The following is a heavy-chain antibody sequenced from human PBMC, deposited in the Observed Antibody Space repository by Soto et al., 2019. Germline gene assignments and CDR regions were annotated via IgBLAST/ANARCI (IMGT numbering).Heavy chain of an antibody. D-gene: IGHD3-10*01. V-gene: IGHV3-30*03. CDR3: ARDKDAGWFVMDV. CDR1: GFGFNFFG. J-gene: IGHJ6*02. Sequence: QVQLVESGGGVVQPGTSLRLSCVASGFGFNFFGIHWVRQALGKGPEWVAGISGDATRIYYAEDLKGRVTISRVNSENTLYLQMNSLRPEDTALYYCARDKDAGWFVMDVWGQGTTVIV. CDR2: ISGDATRI.